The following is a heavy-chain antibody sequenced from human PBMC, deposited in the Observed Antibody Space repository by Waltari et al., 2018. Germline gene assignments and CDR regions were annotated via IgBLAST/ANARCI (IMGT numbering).Heavy chain of an antibody. CDR2: ISDAGGTI. CDR3: ARGSGVDS. D-gene: IGHD7-27*01. Sequence: EVQLLESGGGLVQPGGSLRLSCAPSGFRFSTYVMNWVRQAPGKGLEWVSSISDAGGTINYADSVKGRFTISRDNSKNTLYLQMNSLRVEDTAVYYCARGSGVDSWGQGTLVTVSS. J-gene: IGHJ4*02. V-gene: IGHV3-23*01. CDR1: GFRFSTYV.